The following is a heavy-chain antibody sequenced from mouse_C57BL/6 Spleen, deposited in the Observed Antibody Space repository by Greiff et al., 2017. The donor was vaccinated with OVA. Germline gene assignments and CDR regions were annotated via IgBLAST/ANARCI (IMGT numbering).Heavy chain of an antibody. CDR3: ARRGAPYGSSYDWYFDV. CDR1: GYTFTSYW. Sequence: QVQLQQPGAELVMPGASVKLSCKASGYTFTSYWMHWVKQRPGQGLEWIGEIDPSDSYTNYNQQFKGKSTLTVDKSSSTAYMQLSSLTSEESAVYYCARRGAPYGSSYDWYFDVWGTGTTVTVSS. V-gene: IGHV1-69*01. J-gene: IGHJ1*03. D-gene: IGHD1-1*01. CDR2: IDPSDSYT.